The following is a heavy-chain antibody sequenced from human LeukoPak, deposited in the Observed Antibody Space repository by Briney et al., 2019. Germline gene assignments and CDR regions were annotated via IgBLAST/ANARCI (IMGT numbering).Heavy chain of an antibody. V-gene: IGHV3-23*01. Sequence: RGSLRLSCAASGFTFSSYAMNWVRQAPGKGLEWVSAISGSGVSTYYADSVKGRFTISGDNSKNTLYLQMNSLRAEDTAVYYCAKGGSSSSWPYWGQGTLVTVSS. D-gene: IGHD6-13*01. CDR1: GFTFSSYA. J-gene: IGHJ4*02. CDR2: ISGSGVST. CDR3: AKGGSSSSWPY.